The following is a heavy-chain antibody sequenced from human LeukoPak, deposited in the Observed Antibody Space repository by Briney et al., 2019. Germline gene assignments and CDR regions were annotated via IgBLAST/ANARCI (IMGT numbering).Heavy chain of an antibody. Sequence: GASVKVSCKASGGTFSSYAISWVQQAPGQGLEWMGGIIPIFGTANYAQKFQGRVTITADESTNTAYMELSSLRSGDTAIYYCARDSPRISDVWSWGQGTLVTVSP. D-gene: IGHD3-3*02. CDR3: ARDSPRISDVWS. CDR2: IIPIFGTA. J-gene: IGHJ4*02. V-gene: IGHV1-69*13. CDR1: GGTFSSYA.